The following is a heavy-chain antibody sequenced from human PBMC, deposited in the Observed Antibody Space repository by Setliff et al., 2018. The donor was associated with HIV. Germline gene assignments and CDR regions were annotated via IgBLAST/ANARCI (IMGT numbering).Heavy chain of an antibody. Sequence: ASVKVSCKASGYTFINYHITWVRQAPGQGLEWVGSISASSVNTNYTQGRVTMTTDISTSTAYMELRSLRSADSAVYYCARVRLGYNDLTPPRHTHALGYWGQGTLVTVSS. CDR2: ISASSVNT. D-gene: IGHD6-25*01. CDR1: GYTFINYH. V-gene: IGHV1-18*01. CDR3: ARVRLGYNDLTPPRHTHALGY. J-gene: IGHJ4*02.